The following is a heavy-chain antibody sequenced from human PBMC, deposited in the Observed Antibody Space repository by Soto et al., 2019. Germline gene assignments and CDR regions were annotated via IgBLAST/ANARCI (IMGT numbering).Heavy chain of an antibody. D-gene: IGHD6-13*01. J-gene: IGHJ5*02. CDR3: ATARAAAGIPAYNWFDP. Sequence: SETLSLTCAVYGRSFSGYYWGWIRQPPGKGLEWIGSIYYSGSTYYNPSLKSRVTISVDTSKNQFSLKLSSVTAADTAVYYCATARAAAGIPAYNWFDPWGQGTLVTVAS. V-gene: IGHV4-39*01. CDR2: IYYSGST. CDR1: GRSFSGYY.